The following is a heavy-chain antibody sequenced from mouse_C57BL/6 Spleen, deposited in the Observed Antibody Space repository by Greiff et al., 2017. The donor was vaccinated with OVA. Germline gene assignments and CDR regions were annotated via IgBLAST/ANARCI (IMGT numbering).Heavy chain of an antibody. CDR1: GYTFTDYE. CDR2: IDPETGGT. J-gene: IGHJ3*01. D-gene: IGHD2-4*01. Sequence: QVQLQQSGAELVRPGASVTLSCKASGYTFTDYEMHWVKQTPVHGLEWIGAIDPETGGTAYNQKFKGKAILTADKSSSTAYMELRSLASEDSAVYYCTNDYDVAYWGKGTLVTVSA. V-gene: IGHV1-15*01. CDR3: TNDYDVAY.